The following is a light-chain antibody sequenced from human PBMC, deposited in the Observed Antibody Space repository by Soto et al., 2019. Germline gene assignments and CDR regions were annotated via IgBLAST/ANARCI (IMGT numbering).Light chain of an antibody. CDR3: QQYSNYWT. Sequence: DIQMTQSPSSLSASVGDRVTIICRASQSVSTRLAWYQQKPGKAPKVLIYDASSLQSGVPSRVSGSGSGTEFTLTISSLQPDDFATYYCQQYSNYWTFGQGTKVDIK. CDR1: QSVSTR. J-gene: IGKJ1*01. V-gene: IGKV1-5*02. CDR2: DAS.